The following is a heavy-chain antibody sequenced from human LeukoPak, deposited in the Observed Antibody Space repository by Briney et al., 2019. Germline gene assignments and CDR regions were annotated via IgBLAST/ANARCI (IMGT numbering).Heavy chain of an antibody. Sequence: SEALSLTCTVSGGSISSYYWSWIRQPPGKGLEWIGYIYYSGSTNYNPSLKSRVTISVDTSKNQFSLKLSSVTAADTAVYYCARVGYYDSSGYYQPPEFDYWGQGTLVTVSS. V-gene: IGHV4-59*01. CDR2: IYYSGST. J-gene: IGHJ4*02. CDR3: ARVGYYDSSGYYQPPEFDY. CDR1: GGSISSYY. D-gene: IGHD3-22*01.